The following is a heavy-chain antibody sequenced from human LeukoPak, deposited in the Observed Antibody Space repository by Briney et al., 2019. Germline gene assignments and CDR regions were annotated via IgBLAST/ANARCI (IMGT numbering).Heavy chain of an antibody. D-gene: IGHD3-3*01. CDR1: GFTFSSYW. V-gene: IGHV3-7*01. J-gene: IGHJ6*03. Sequence: GGSLRLSCAASGFTFSSYWMSWVRQAPGTGLEWVANIKQDGSEKYCVDSVKGRFTISRDNAKNSLYLQMNSLRAEDTAVYYCARNGPGITIFGVVYYYYYYMDVWGKGTTVTVSS. CDR2: IKQDGSEK. CDR3: ARNGPGITIFGVVYYYYYYMDV.